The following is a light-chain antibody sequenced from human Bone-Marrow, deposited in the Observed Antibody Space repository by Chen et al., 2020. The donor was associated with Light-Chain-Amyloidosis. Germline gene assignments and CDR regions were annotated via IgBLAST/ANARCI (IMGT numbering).Light chain of an antibody. CDR1: NIGTYS. Sequence: SYVLTQPPSVSVAPGQTARLTCGGRNIGTYSVHWYQQRPGQAPVLVVHDNNARPPGIPERLAGSNSGNTATLTIRRVDDGDEADYYCQVWDRSSGHPTIVFGGGTKLTVL. V-gene: IGLV3-21*02. CDR3: QVWDRSSGHPTIV. CDR2: DNN. J-gene: IGLJ2*01.